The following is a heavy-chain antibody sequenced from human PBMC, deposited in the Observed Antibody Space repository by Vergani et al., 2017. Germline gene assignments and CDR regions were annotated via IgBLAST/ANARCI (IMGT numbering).Heavy chain of an antibody. CDR1: GYSISSGYY. J-gene: IGHJ3*02. Sequence: QVQLQESGPGLVKPSETLSLTCTVSGYSISSGYYWGWIRQPPGKGLEWIGSIYHSGSTYYNPSLKSRVTISVDTSKNQFSLKLSSVTAADTAVYYCATLSLYDILTGFDDAFDIWGQGTMVTVSS. CDR3: ATLSLYDILTGFDDAFDI. CDR2: IYHSGST. V-gene: IGHV4-38-2*02. D-gene: IGHD3-9*01.